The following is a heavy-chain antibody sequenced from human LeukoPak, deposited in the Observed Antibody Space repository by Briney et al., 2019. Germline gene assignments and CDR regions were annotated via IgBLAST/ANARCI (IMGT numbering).Heavy chain of an antibody. J-gene: IGHJ3*02. D-gene: IGHD6-13*01. CDR3: AKDHNRYSSSGTAFDI. CDR1: GFTFSSYG. V-gene: IGHV3-30*02. Sequence: GGSLRLSCAASGFTFSSYGMHWVRQAPGMGLKWVAFIRYDGSNKYYADSVKGRFTISRDNSKNTLYLQMNSLRAEDTAVYYCAKDHNRYSSSGTAFDIWGQGTMVTVSS. CDR2: IRYDGSNK.